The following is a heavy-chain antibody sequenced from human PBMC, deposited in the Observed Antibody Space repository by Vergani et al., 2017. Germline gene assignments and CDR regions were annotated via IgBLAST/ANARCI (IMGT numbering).Heavy chain of an antibody. D-gene: IGHD6-13*01. CDR1: GVTLSSYA. J-gene: IGHJ6*03. CDR2: IIPIFGTA. V-gene: IGHV1-69*01. CDR3: ARGPSSCSDYYYYMDV. Sequence: QVQLVQSGAEVKKPGSSVNVSCKASGVTLSSYAISWVRQAPGQGLEWMGGIIPIFGTANYAQKFQGRVTITADESTSTAYMELSSLRSEDTAVYYCARGPSSCSDYYYYMDVWGKGTTVTVSS.